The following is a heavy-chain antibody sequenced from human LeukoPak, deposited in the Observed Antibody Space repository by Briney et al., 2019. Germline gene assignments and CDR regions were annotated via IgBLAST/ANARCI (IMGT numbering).Heavy chain of an antibody. CDR3: AKDGGLWVSAHWGDS. CDR1: EFTFSSYT. Sequence: PGGSLRLSSTASEFTFSSYTMTWVRQAPGKGLKWVSTITTGDGNTYYADSVKGRFTVSRDDSKNTLYLQMNSLRAEDTAVYYCAKDGGLWVSAHWGDSWGRGTLVTVSS. D-gene: IGHD7-27*01. J-gene: IGHJ4*02. V-gene: IGHV3-23*01. CDR2: ITTGDGNT.